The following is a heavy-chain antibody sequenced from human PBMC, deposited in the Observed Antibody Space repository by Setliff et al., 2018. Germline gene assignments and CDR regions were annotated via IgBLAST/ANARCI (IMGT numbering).Heavy chain of an antibody. D-gene: IGHD6-19*01. CDR2: IYYRGDT. J-gene: IGHJ4*02. CDR3: ARGRAGHSGH. V-gene: IGHV4-39*07. CDR1: GGSISSGVYY. Sequence: ETLSLTCTVSGGSISSGVYYWAWIRQPPGKGLEWIGRIYYRGDTYYNASLKSRLTLSVDTSKNQFSPKLSSVTAADTAVYYCARGRAGHSGHWGQGTLVTVSS.